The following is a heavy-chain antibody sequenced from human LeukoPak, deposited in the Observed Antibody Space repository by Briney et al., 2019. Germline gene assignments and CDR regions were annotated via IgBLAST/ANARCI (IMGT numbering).Heavy chain of an antibody. V-gene: IGHV3-23*01. Sequence: GGSLRLSCAASGFTFSSYAMSWVRQAPGKGLEWVSAISGSGGSTYYADSVKGRFTISRDNSKNTLYLQMNSLRAEDTAVYYCASGAISSRWSQIDYWGQGTLVTVSS. J-gene: IGHJ4*02. CDR2: ISGSGGST. D-gene: IGHD6-13*01. CDR1: GFTFSSYA. CDR3: ASGAISSRWSQIDY.